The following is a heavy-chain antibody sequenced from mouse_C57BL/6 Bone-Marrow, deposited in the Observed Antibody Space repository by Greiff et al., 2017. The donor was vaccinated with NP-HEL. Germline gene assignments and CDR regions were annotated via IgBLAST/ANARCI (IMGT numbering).Heavy chain of an antibody. CDR2: ISYDGSN. CDR1: GYSITSGYY. V-gene: IGHV3-6*01. Sequence: ESGPGLVKPSQSLSLTCSVTGYSITSGYYWNWIRQFPGNKLEWMGYISYDGSNNYNPSLKNRISITRDTSKNQFFLKLNSVTTEDTATYYCASSDDYDGAFAYWGQGTLVTVSA. CDR3: ASSDDYDGAFAY. J-gene: IGHJ3*01. D-gene: IGHD2-4*01.